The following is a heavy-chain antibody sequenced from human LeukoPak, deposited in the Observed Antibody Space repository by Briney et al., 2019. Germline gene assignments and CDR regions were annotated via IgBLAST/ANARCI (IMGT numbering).Heavy chain of an antibody. V-gene: IGHV3-53*01. D-gene: IGHD3-16*01. Sequence: GGSLRLSCVASGFTVSSYYVSWVRQAPGKGLEWVSVIYSGGSTYYTDSVEGRFTVSRDNPKNTLYLEMKSLRADDTAVYYCARDLHPRLTGYFDYWGQGTVVTVSS. CDR3: ARDLHPRLTGYFDY. CDR2: IYSGGST. CDR1: GFTVSSYY. J-gene: IGHJ4*02.